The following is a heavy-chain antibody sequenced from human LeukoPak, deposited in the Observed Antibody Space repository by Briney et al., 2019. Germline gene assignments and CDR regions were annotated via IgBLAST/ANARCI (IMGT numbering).Heavy chain of an antibody. V-gene: IGHV4-30-2*01. D-gene: IGHD6-13*01. CDR2: IYQSGST. Sequence: SQTLSLTCAVSGGSISSGGYSWSWIRQPPGKGLEWIGYIYQSGSTYYNPSLKSRVTISADTSKNQFSLKLSSVTAADTAVYYCVREEYTSNWYPYYFDYWGQGILVTVSS. J-gene: IGHJ4*02. CDR1: GGSISSGGYS. CDR3: VREEYTSNWYPYYFDY.